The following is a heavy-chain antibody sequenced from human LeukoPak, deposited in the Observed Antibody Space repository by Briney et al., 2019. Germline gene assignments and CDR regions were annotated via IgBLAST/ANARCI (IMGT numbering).Heavy chain of an antibody. Sequence: PGGSLGLSCAASGFTFSSYSMNWVRQAPGKGLEWVSSISSSSSYIYYADSVKGRFTISRDNAKNSLYLQMNSLRAEDTAVYYCARVATFGGKDPRRCYYYYGMDVWGQGTTVTVSS. V-gene: IGHV3-21*01. CDR1: GFTFSSYS. D-gene: IGHD3-16*01. CDR2: ISSSSSYI. CDR3: ARVATFGGKDPRRCYYYYGMDV. J-gene: IGHJ6*02.